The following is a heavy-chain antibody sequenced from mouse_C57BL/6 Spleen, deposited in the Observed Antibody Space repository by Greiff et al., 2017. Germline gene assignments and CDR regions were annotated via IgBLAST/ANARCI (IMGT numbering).Heavy chain of an antibody. J-gene: IGHJ2*01. CDR3: ARENYYGSSRYFDY. CDR2: ISYSGST. CDR1: GYSITSGYD. V-gene: IGHV3-1*01. D-gene: IGHD1-1*01. Sequence: ESGPGMVKPSQSLSLTCTVTGYSITSGYDWHWIRHFPGNKLEWMGYISYSGSTNYNPSLKSRISITHDTSKNHFFLKLNSVTTEDTATNYCARENYYGSSRYFDYWGQGTTLTVSS.